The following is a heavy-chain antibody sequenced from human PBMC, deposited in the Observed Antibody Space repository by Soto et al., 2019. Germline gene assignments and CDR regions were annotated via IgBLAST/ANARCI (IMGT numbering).Heavy chain of an antibody. CDR2: IYHSGST. Sequence: KPSETLSLTCAVSGGSISSGGYSWSWIRQPPGKGLEWIGYIYHSGSTYYNPSLKSRVTISVDRSKNQFSLKLSSVTAADTAVYYCARGMTTNNWFDPWGQGTLVTVSS. CDR3: ARGMTTNNWFDP. D-gene: IGHD4-17*01. V-gene: IGHV4-30-2*01. J-gene: IGHJ5*02. CDR1: GGSISSGGYS.